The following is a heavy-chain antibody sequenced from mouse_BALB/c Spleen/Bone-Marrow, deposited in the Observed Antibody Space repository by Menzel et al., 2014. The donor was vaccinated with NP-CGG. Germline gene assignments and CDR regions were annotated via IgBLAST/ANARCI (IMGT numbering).Heavy chain of an antibody. CDR1: GFTFSSYT. J-gene: IGHJ2*01. D-gene: IGHD2-4*01. V-gene: IGHV5-6-4*01. CDR2: ISSGGSYT. CDR3: TSMITRGYYFDY. Sequence: EVKVVESGGGLVKPGGSLKLSCAASGFTFSSYTMSWVRQTPEKRLEWVATISSGGSYTYYPDSVKGRFTISRDNAENTLYLQMSSLKSEDTAMYYCTSMITRGYYFDYWGQGTTLTVSS.